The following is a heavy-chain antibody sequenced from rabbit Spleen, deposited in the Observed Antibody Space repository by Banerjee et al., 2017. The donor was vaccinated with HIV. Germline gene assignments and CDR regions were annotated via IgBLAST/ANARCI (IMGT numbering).Heavy chain of an antibody. CDR3: ARNYAGSGYSL. CDR2: IDTGSSGFT. Sequence: QEQLMESGGGLVQPGGSLKLSCKASGFDFSSYGVSWVRQAPGKGLEWIACIDTGSSGFTYYASWAKGRFTININTNQNTVTLQMTSLTVADTATYFCARNYAGSGYSLWGQGTLVTVS. CDR1: GFDFSSYG. J-gene: IGHJ4*01. D-gene: IGHD8-1*01. V-gene: IGHV1S47*01.